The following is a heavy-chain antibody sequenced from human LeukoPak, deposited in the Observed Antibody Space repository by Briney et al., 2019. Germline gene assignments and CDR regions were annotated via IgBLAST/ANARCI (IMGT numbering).Heavy chain of an antibody. V-gene: IGHV3-15*01. CDR3: TTGKNYYYYYGMDV. Sequence: GGSLRLSCAASGFTFSNAWMSWVRQAPGKGLEWVGRIKSKTDGGTTDYAAPVKGRFTISRDDSKNTLYLQMNSLKTEDTAVYYCTTGKNYYYYYGMDVWGQGTTVTVSS. CDR2: IKSKTDGGTT. CDR1: GFTFSNAW. J-gene: IGHJ6*02.